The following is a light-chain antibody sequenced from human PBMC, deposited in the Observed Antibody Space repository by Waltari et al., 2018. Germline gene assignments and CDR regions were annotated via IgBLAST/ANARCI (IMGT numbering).Light chain of an antibody. Sequence: EIVLTQTPGTLSLSPVERATLSCRASQSVSSNYLAWYQQKPGQAPRLLIYAASSRATGIPDRFSGSGSGTDFTLTISRLEPEDFAVYYCHQYGSSPPLAFGGGTKVEIK. CDR1: QSVSSNY. CDR2: AAS. J-gene: IGKJ4*01. CDR3: HQYGSSPPLA. V-gene: IGKV3-20*01.